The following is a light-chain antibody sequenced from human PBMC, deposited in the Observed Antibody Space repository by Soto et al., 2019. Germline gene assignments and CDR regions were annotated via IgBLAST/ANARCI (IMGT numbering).Light chain of an antibody. V-gene: IGLV2-23*01. CDR3: CSYAGSSTYV. CDR1: SSDVGSYNL. CDR2: EGS. J-gene: IGLJ1*01. Sequence: QSALTEPASVSGSPGQSITISCTGTSSDVGSYNLFSWYQQHPGKAPKLMIYEGSKRPSGVSNRFSGSKSGNTASLTISGLQAEDEADYYWCSYAGSSTYVFGTGTKLTVL.